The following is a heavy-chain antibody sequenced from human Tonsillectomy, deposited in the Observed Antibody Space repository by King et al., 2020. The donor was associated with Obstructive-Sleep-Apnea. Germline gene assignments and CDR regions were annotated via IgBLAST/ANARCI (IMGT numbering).Heavy chain of an antibody. CDR2: IYYSGST. Sequence: LQLQESVPGLVKPSETLSLTCTVSGGSISSSSYYWGWIRQPPGKGLEWIGSIYYSGSTYYNPSLKSRVTISVDTSKNQFSLKLSSVTAADTAVYYCATFSITGGFDYWGQGTLVTVSS. V-gene: IGHV4-39*01. CDR3: ATFSITGGFDY. D-gene: IGHD1-14*01. J-gene: IGHJ4*02. CDR1: GGSISSSSYY.